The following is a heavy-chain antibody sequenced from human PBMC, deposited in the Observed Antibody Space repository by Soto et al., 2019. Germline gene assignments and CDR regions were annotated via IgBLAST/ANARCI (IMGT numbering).Heavy chain of an antibody. J-gene: IGHJ4*02. CDR2: IYYSGST. D-gene: IGHD3-22*01. V-gene: IGHV4-30-4*01. CDR1: GASISSGDYY. CDR3: ARASYDSSTYYLDY. Sequence: QVQLQESGPGLVKPSQTLSLTCTVSGASISSGDYYWTWIRQPPGKGLEWIGSIYYSGSTYYNPSLKSRVTRPVDTSNNQFSLKLSSVTAADTAVYYCARASYDSSTYYLDYWGQGTLVTVSS.